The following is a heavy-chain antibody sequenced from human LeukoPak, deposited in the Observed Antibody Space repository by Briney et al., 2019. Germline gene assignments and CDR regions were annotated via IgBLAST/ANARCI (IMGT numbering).Heavy chain of an antibody. CDR3: ASWSEWLRGIDY. J-gene: IGHJ4*02. Sequence: GGSLRLSCAASGFTFSTYWMSWVRQAPGKGLEWVASIKRDGSEKYYVDSVKGRFTISRDNAKNSLYLQMNSLRAEDTAVYYCASWSEWLRGIDYWGQGTLVTVSS. V-gene: IGHV3-7*01. CDR1: GFTFSTYW. CDR2: IKRDGSEK. D-gene: IGHD3-3*01.